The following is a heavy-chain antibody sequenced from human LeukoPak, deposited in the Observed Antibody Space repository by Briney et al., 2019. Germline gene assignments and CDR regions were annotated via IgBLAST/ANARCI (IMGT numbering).Heavy chain of an antibody. V-gene: IGHV1-46*01. CDR3: ARSTSMGWLPRYFDY. CDR1: GYTFTSYY. Sequence: ASVKVSCKASGYTFTSYYMHWVRQTPGQGLEWMGIINPSGGSTSYAQKFQGRVTMTRDTSTSTVYMELSRLRSDDTAVYYCARSTSMGWLPRYFDYWGQGTLVTVSS. J-gene: IGHJ4*02. D-gene: IGHD5-12*01. CDR2: INPSGGST.